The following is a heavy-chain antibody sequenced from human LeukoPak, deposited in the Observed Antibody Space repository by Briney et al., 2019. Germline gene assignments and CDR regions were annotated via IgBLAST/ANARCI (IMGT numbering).Heavy chain of an antibody. Sequence: GGSLRLSCAASGFTVGTNYMSWVRQAPGKGLEWVSVIYSGGSTYYADSVKGRFTISRDNSKNTLYLQVNSLRAEDTAIYYCASGARRTSCLDYWGQGTLVTVSS. CDR3: ASGARRTSCLDY. CDR2: IYSGGST. V-gene: IGHV3-53*01. D-gene: IGHD2-2*01. CDR1: GFTVGTNY. J-gene: IGHJ4*02.